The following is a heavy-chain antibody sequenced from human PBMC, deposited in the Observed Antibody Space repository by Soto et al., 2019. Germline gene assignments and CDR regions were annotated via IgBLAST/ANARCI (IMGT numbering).Heavy chain of an antibody. V-gene: IGHV4-4*02. CDR2: IYRTGST. J-gene: IGHJ4*02. D-gene: IGHD1-7*01. CDR3: ASRDPGTSVDY. Sequence: SETLSLTCTVSGGSFTSNNWWTWVRQPPGQGLEWIGEIYRTGSTNYNPSLKSRVTISLDKSENQFSLKVTSLTAADTAVYYCASRDPGTSVDYWGQGTLVTVS. CDR1: GGSFTSNNW.